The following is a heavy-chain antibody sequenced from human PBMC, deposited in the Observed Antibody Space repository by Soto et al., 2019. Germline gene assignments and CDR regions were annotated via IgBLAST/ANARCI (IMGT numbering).Heavy chain of an antibody. Sequence: WETLSLTCTVSGGSISSSSYYWGWIRQPPGKGLEWIGSIYYSGSTYYNPSLKSRVTISVDTSKNQFSLKLSSVTAADTAVYYCASGGITMVRGVITYYYYYGMDVWGQGTTVT. D-gene: IGHD3-10*01. V-gene: IGHV4-39*01. CDR3: ASGGITMVRGVITYYYYYGMDV. CDR1: GGSISSSSYY. CDR2: IYYSGST. J-gene: IGHJ6*02.